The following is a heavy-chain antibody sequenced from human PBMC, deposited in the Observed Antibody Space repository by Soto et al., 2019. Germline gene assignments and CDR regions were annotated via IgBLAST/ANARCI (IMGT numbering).Heavy chain of an antibody. CDR2: IWYDGSNK. V-gene: IGHV3-33*01. J-gene: IGHJ3*01. CDR1: GFTFSSYG. D-gene: IGHD2-2*01. CDR3: ARTGPAAQSPSLDV. Sequence: GGSLRLSCAASGFTFSSYGMHWVRQAPGKGLEWVAVIWYDGSNKYYADSVKGRFTISRDNSKNALYLQMNSLRAEDTAVYYYARTGPAAQSPSLDVSGQGTMVTVSS.